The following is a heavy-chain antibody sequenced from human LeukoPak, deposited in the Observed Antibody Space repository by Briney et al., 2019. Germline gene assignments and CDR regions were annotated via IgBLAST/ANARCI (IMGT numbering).Heavy chain of an antibody. Sequence: GGSLRLSCAGSGFTFNSYAMNWVRQAPGKGLEWVSTISASGASTFYADSVKGRFTISRDNSKNTVSLQVNSLRVEDTAIYYCAKTYRAYFDSWGLGTLVTVSS. V-gene: IGHV3-23*01. CDR3: AKTYRAYFDS. CDR1: GFTFNSYA. J-gene: IGHJ4*02. D-gene: IGHD5-18*01. CDR2: ISASGAST.